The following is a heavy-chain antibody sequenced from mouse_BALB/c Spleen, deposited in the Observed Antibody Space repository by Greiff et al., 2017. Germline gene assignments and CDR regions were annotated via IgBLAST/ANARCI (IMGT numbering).Heavy chain of an antibody. CDR3: ASDGNPFAY. D-gene: IGHD2-1*01. Sequence: VHVKQSGAELVKPGASVKLSCTASGFNIKDTYMHWVKQRPEQGLEWIGRIDPANGNTKYDPKFQGKATITADTSSNTAYLQLSSLTSEDTAVYYCASDGNPFAYWGQGTLVTVSA. CDR2: IDPANGNT. CDR1: GFNIKDTY. V-gene: IGHV14-3*02. J-gene: IGHJ3*01.